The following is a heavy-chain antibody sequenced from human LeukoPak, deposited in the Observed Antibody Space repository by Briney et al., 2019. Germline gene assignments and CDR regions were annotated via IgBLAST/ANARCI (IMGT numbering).Heavy chain of an antibody. J-gene: IGHJ4*02. D-gene: IGHD6-13*01. CDR1: GYSIGSDKY. CDR2: INHSGST. V-gene: IGHV4-38-2*01. Sequence: SETLSLTCEVSGYSIGSDKYWGWIRQPPGKGLEWIGEINHSGSTNYNPSLKSRVTISVDTSKNQFSLKVTSVTAADTAVYFCARFRVTAVGSYYFDSWGQGTLVAVTS. CDR3: ARFRVTAVGSYYFDS.